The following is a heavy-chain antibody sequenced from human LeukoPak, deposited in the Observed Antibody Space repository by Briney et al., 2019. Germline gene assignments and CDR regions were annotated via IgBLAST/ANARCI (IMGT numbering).Heavy chain of an antibody. Sequence: PSETLSLTCAVYGGSFSGYYWSWIRQPPGKGLEWIGEINHSGATNYNPSLKSRVTISVDTSKNQFSLKLSSVTAADTAVYYCARSRSGRDHYFEYWGQGTLVTVSS. J-gene: IGHJ4*02. V-gene: IGHV4-34*01. CDR2: INHSGAT. D-gene: IGHD5-12*01. CDR3: ARSRSGRDHYFEY. CDR1: GGSFSGYY.